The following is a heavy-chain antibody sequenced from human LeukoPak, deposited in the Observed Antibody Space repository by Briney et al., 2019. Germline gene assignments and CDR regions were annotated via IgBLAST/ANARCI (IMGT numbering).Heavy chain of an antibody. J-gene: IGHJ3*02. CDR2: INTNTGNP. Sequence: GSVKVSCKASGYTFTNYAMNWVRQAPGQGLEWMGWINTNTGNPTYAQGFTGRFVFSLDTSVSTAYLQISSLKAEDTAVYYCARKWADGSNSGAFDIWGQGTMVTVSS. CDR1: GYTFTNYA. CDR3: ARKWADGSNSGAFDI. V-gene: IGHV7-4-1*02. D-gene: IGHD5-24*01.